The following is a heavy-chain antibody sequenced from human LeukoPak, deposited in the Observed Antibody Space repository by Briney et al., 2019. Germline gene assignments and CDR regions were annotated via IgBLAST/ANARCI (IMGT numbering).Heavy chain of an antibody. V-gene: IGHV3-21*01. D-gene: IGHD6-13*01. CDR2: ISSSGSYI. J-gene: IGHJ4*02. CDR3: ARRVAAAGTLDY. Sequence: PGGSLRLSCAASGFTFSSYSMNWVRQAPGKGLEWVSSISSSGSYIYYADSVKGRFTISRDNAKNSLYLQMNSLRAEDTAVYYCARRVAAAGTLDYWGQGTLVTVSS. CDR1: GFTFSSYS.